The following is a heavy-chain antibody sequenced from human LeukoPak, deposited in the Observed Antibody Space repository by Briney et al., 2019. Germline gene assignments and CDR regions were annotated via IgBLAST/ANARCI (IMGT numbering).Heavy chain of an antibody. CDR1: GYTFTGYY. D-gene: IGHD6-6*01. J-gene: IGHJ4*02. V-gene: IGHV1-2*02. CDR2: INPNSGGT. Sequence: ASVKVSCTASGYTFTGYYMHWVRQAPGQGLEWMGWINPNSGGTNYAQKFQGRVTMTRDTSISTAYMELSRLRPDDTAVYYCARDRSLGYSSSYNDYWGQGTLVTVSS. CDR3: ARDRSLGYSSSYNDY.